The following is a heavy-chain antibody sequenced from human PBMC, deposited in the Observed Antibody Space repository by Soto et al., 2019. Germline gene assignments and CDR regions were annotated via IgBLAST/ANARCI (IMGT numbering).Heavy chain of an antibody. CDR1: GFTFSSYS. V-gene: IGHV3-48*02. CDR2: ISSSSSTI. J-gene: IGHJ5*02. D-gene: IGHD3-10*01. CDR3: ARDSVYYYGSGSRNNWFDP. Sequence: EVQLVESGGGLVQPGGSLRLSCAASGFTFSSYSMNWVRQAPGKGLEWVSYISSSSSTIYYADSVKGRFTNSRDNAKNSLYLQMNSLRDEDTAVYYCARDSVYYYGSGSRNNWFDPWGQGTLVTVSS.